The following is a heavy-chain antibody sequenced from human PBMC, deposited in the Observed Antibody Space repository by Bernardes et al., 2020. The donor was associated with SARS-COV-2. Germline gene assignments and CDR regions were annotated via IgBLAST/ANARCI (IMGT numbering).Heavy chain of an antibody. CDR1: GYPFTSYD. CDR3: AKGTEYRLGDLWSNAFDP. Sequence: ASVKVSCKASGYPFTSYDINWVRQASGQGLEWMGWMNPNSGNTGLAQKFQGRVTMTRDTSTSTAYMELSSLTSEDTAVYYCAKGTEYRLGDLWSNAFDPWGQGTMVTVSS. V-gene: IGHV1-8*01. D-gene: IGHD3-16*01. CDR2: MNPNSGNT. J-gene: IGHJ3*01.